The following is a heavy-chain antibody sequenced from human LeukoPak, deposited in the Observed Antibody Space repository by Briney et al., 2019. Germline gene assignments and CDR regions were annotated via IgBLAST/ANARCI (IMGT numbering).Heavy chain of an antibody. CDR2: VYSRGSP. V-gene: IGHV4-4*09. D-gene: IGHD2-15*01. CDR3: AGHVSWYSGGFEL. Sequence: SETLSLTCSVSGGSIGTDYWSWIRQPPGRRLEWIGFVYSRGSPTYNPSLQSRVAMSIDMSKNQFSLNLSSVTAADTAVYYCAGHVSWYSGGFELWGQGTMVTVSS. J-gene: IGHJ3*01. CDR1: GGSIGTDY.